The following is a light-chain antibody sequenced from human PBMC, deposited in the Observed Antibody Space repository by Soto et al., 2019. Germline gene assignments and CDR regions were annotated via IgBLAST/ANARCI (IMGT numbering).Light chain of an antibody. CDR3: QQSYSTPLT. Sequence: DIQSTQSPSSLSASVGDRVAITCRGSQSISSYLNWYQQKPGKAPKLLIYAASSLQSGVPSRFSGSGSGTDFTLTISSLQPEDFATYYCQQSYSTPLTFGGGTKVDIK. J-gene: IGKJ4*01. CDR1: QSISSY. V-gene: IGKV1-39*01. CDR2: AAS.